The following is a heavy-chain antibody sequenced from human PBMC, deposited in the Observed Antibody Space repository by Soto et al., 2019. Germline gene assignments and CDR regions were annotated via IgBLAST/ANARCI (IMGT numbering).Heavy chain of an antibody. J-gene: IGHJ3*02. CDR1: GFTFSSYA. Sequence: GSLRLSCAASGFTFSSYAMSWVRQAPGKGLEWVSAISWKGGSPNYADSVKGRFTISRDNSKNTLYLQMNSLRAEDTAVYYCAKWGIVLRYFDWLGDDAFDIWGQGTMVTVSS. D-gene: IGHD3-9*01. CDR2: ISWKGGSP. CDR3: AKWGIVLRYFDWLGDDAFDI. V-gene: IGHV3-23*01.